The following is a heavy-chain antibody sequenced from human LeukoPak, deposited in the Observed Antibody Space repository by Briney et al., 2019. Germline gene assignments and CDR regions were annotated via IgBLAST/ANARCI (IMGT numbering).Heavy chain of an antibody. J-gene: IGHJ6*02. D-gene: IGHD2-21*02. CDR1: GFTFSDYY. Sequence: GGSLRLSCAASGFTFSDYYMSWIRQAPGKGLEWVSYISSSGSTIYYADSAKGRFTISRDNAKNSLYLRMNSLRAEDTAVYYCAREAVTAIRAYYYYYGMDVWGQGTTVTVSS. CDR2: ISSSGSTI. CDR3: AREAVTAIRAYYYYYGMDV. V-gene: IGHV3-11*01.